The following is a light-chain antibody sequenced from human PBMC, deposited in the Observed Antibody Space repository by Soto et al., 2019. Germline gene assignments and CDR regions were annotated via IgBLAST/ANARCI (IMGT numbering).Light chain of an antibody. Sequence: QAVLTQSPSASASLGASVKLTCTLSSGHSSYAIAWHQQQPEKGPRYLMKLNSDGSHSKGDGIPDRFSGSSSGAERYLTISSLPSEDEADYYCQTWGTGHVVFGGGTKVTVL. V-gene: IGLV4-69*01. CDR3: QTWGTGHVV. J-gene: IGLJ2*01. CDR1: SGHSSYA. CDR2: LNSDGSH.